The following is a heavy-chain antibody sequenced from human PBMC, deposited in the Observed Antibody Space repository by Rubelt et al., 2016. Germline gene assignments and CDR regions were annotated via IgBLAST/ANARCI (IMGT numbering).Heavy chain of an antibody. CDR2: ISGSGDTI. V-gene: IGHV3-23*01. J-gene: IGHJ4*02. CDR1: GIAFSNSA. D-gene: IGHD6-13*01. CDR3: AREAAGQDFDY. Sequence: VQPGGSLRLSCAASGIAFSNSAMNWVRQAPGKGPEWVSAISGSGDTIYYADSVRGRFTVSRDNSKNTLDLQMNSLTSEDTAVYYCAREAAGQDFDYWGQGTLVTVSS.